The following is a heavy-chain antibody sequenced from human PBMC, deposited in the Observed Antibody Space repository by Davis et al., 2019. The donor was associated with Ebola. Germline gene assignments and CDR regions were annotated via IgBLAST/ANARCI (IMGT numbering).Heavy chain of an antibody. CDR1: GGSISSYY. CDR2: INHSGST. V-gene: IGHV4-34*01. CDR3: ARGIFGGYFDY. D-gene: IGHD3-16*01. J-gene: IGHJ4*02. Sequence: PSETLSLTCTVSGGSISSYYWSWIRQPPGKGLEWIGEINHSGSTNYNPSLKSRVTISVDTSKNQFSLKLSSVTAADTAVYYCARGIFGGYFDYWGQGTLVTVSS.